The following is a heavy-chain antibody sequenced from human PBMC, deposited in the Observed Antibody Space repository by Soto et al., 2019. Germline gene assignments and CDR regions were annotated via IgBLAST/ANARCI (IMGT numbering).Heavy chain of an antibody. CDR2: INPKSGGT. J-gene: IGHJ4*02. D-gene: IGHD6-19*01. Sequence: GASVKVSFKASGDTFTANYIHWVRQAPGQGFEWMGWINPKSGGTKYPQKFQGRVTMTRDTSLSTVYMTLTRLTSDDTAVYYCARSSSSGWSYCFDYWGQGTLVTVSS. CDR3: ARSSSSGWSYCFDY. V-gene: IGHV1-2*02. CDR1: GDTFTANY.